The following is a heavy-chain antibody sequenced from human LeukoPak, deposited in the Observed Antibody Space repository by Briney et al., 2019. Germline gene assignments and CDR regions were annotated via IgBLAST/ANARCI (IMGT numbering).Heavy chain of an antibody. CDR1: GYSFTNFW. Sequence: SGESLKTSCKGSGYSFTNFWIVWVRQMPGKGLEWMGIINPGDSVTRYSPSFQGQITISADQSISTAYLQWSSLKASDTAMYYCARRRVAAAGNWLDPWGQGTLVSVSS. V-gene: IGHV5-51*01. CDR2: INPGDSVT. D-gene: IGHD6-13*01. J-gene: IGHJ5*02. CDR3: ARRRVAAAGNWLDP.